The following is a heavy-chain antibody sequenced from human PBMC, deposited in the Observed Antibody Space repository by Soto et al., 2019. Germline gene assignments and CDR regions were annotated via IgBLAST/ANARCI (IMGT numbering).Heavy chain of an antibody. CDR2: LSFDGSDE. CDR3: GRDFYGGFSYGPGDN. D-gene: IGHD2-15*01. Sequence: GSLRLSCSASGFDFSHYAVHWVRQAPGTGLEWVALLSFDGSDESFADSVKGRFLVSRDNPKNTVSLQMNSLRADDTAIYYCGRDFYGGFSYGPGDNWGQGTLVTISS. CDR1: GFDFSHYA. V-gene: IGHV3-30*04. J-gene: IGHJ4*02.